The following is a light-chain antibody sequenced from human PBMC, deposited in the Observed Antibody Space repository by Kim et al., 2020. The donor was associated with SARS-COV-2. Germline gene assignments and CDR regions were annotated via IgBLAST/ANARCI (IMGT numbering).Light chain of an antibody. CDR2: GAS. Sequence: TLSLSPGERAPLSCRASQSVSSSYLAWYQQKPGQAPRLLIYGASSRATGIPDRFSGSGSGTDFTLTISRLEPEDFAVYYCQQYRAFGQGTKVDIK. J-gene: IGKJ1*01. V-gene: IGKV3-20*01. CDR1: QSVSSSY. CDR3: QQYRA.